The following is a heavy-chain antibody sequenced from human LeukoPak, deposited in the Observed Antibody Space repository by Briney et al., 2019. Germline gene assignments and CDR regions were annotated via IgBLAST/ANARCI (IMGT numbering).Heavy chain of an antibody. CDR3: AGSYCSGGSCYLYASRGDYYGMDV. V-gene: IGHV1-69*13. D-gene: IGHD2-15*01. J-gene: IGHJ6*02. CDR2: IIPIFGTA. Sequence: SVKVSCKASGGTFSSYAISWVRQAPGQGLEWMGGIIPIFGTANYAQKFQGRDTITADESTSTAYMELSSLRSEDTAVYYCAGSYCSGGSCYLYASRGDYYGMDVWGQGTTVTVSS. CDR1: GGTFSSYA.